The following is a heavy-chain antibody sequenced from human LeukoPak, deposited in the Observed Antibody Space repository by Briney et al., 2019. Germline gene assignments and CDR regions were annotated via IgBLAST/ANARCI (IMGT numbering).Heavy chain of an antibody. CDR1: GGSFSGYY. V-gene: IGHV4-34*01. CDR3: ARAIVVVPAAIRGRNWFDP. J-gene: IGHJ5*02. CDR2: INHSGST. D-gene: IGHD2-2*02. Sequence: KPSETLSLTCAVYGGSFSGYYWSWLRQPPGKGLEWIGEINHSGSTNYNPSLKSRVTISVDTSKNQFSLKLSSVTAADTAVYYCARAIVVVPAAIRGRNWFDPWGQEPWSPSPQ.